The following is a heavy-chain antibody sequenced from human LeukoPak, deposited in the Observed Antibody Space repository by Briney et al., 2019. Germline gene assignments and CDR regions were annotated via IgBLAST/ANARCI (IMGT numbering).Heavy chain of an antibody. D-gene: IGHD3-22*01. CDR3: VRPASSGYSPDVFAT. Sequence: LGESLKISCKGSGNSFTTYLIGWVRQMSGKGLEWMGTTYLGGSDTRYSLSFQGQVTISADKSISTAYLHWSSLKASDTAMYYCVRPASSGYSPDVFATWGQGTLVTVSS. J-gene: IGHJ3*02. CDR1: GNSFTTYL. V-gene: IGHV5-51*01. CDR2: TYLGGSDT.